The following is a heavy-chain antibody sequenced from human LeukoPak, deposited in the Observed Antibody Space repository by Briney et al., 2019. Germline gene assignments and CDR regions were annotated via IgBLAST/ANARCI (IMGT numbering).Heavy chain of an antibody. Sequence: SETLSLTCTVSGGSISSGSYYWGWIRQPPGKGLEWIGSIYYSGSTYYNPSLKSRVTISVDMSKNQFSLKLSSVTAADTAIYYCAKDTVGATFPGAFDIWGQGTRVTVSS. CDR2: IYYSGST. CDR3: AKDTVGATFPGAFDI. CDR1: GGSISSGSYY. D-gene: IGHD1-26*01. V-gene: IGHV4-39*07. J-gene: IGHJ3*02.